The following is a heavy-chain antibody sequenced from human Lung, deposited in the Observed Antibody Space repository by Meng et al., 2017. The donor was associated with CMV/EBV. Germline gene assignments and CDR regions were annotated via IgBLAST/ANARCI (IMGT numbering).Heavy chain of an antibody. CDR3: ARDRFEDYDFWSGYSLTDYYGMDV. CDR2: IKQDGSEK. V-gene: IGHV3-7*01. CDR1: GFTFSSYW. J-gene: IGHJ6*02. Sequence: GGSXRLXCAASGFTFSSYWMSWVRQAPGKGLEWVANIKQDGSEKYYVDSVKGRFTISRENAKNSLYLQMNSLRAEDAAVYYCARDRFEDYDFWSGYSLTDYYGMDVXGQGTTVTVSS. D-gene: IGHD3-3*01.